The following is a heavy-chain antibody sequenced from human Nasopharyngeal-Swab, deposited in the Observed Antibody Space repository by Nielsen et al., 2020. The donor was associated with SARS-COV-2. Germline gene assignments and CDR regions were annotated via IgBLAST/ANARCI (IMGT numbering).Heavy chain of an antibody. CDR3: ARVRPMIYSSGSNFDY. J-gene: IGHJ4*02. Sequence: SETLSLTCAVYGGSFSGYYWSWIPQPPGKGLEWIGEINHSGSTNYNPSLKSRVTISVDTSKNQFSLKLSSVTAADTAVYYCARVRPMIYSSGSNFDYWGQGTLVTVSS. D-gene: IGHD6-19*01. V-gene: IGHV4-34*01. CDR2: INHSGST. CDR1: GGSFSGYY.